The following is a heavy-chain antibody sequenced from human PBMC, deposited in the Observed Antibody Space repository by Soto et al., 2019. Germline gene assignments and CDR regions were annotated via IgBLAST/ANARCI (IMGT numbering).Heavy chain of an antibody. D-gene: IGHD3-16*01. J-gene: IGHJ5*02. CDR3: TTDRRMITFGGVPYNWFDP. CDR1: GFTFSNAW. Sequence: GGSLRLSCAASGFTFSNAWMSWVRQAPGKGLEWVGRIKSKTDGGTTDYAAPVKGRFTISRDDSKNTLYLQMNSLKTEDTAVYYCTTDRRMITFGGVPYNWFDPWGQGTLVTVSS. CDR2: IKSKTDGGTT. V-gene: IGHV3-15*01.